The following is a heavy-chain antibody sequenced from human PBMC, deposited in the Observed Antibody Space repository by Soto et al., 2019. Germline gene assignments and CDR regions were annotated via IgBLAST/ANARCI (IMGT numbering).Heavy chain of an antibody. V-gene: IGHV4-31*03. CDR3: ARQSTVTGNYYFDS. J-gene: IGHJ4*02. Sequence: QVQLQESGPGLVKPSQTLSLTCPVSGASISSRGFYWTWIRQLPGKGLEWIGYISYSGSTNYSPSLKTRLTISIATSDNHFSLKLPSVTAANTAVYYCARQSTVTGNYYFDSWGQGTLVTVAT. CDR2: ISYSGST. CDR1: GASISSRGFY. D-gene: IGHD4-17*01.